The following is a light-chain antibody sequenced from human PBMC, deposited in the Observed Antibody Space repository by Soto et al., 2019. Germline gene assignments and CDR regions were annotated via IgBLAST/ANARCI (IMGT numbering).Light chain of an antibody. CDR2: GAS. CDR3: QHYGGSSWT. Sequence: EIVLTQSPGTLSLSPGERATLSCRSSQSVSSSYLAWYHQKPGQAPRLLIFGASSRATGISDRFSGSGSGTDFTLTISRLEPEDVAVYYCQHYGGSSWTLGQGTKVDIK. J-gene: IGKJ1*01. CDR1: QSVSSSY. V-gene: IGKV3-20*01.